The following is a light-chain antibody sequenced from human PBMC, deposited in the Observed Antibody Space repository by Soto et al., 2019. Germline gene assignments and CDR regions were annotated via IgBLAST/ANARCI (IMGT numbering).Light chain of an antibody. CDR3: QQSYSFVT. Sequence: DIQMTQSPSSLSASVGDRVTITCRASQSISRYLNWYQQKPGKAPKLLIYAASSLQSGVPSRFSGSGSGTDFTLTISSLQPEDFATYYCQQSYSFVTFGQGTKVDI. CDR2: AAS. CDR1: QSISRY. J-gene: IGKJ1*01. V-gene: IGKV1-39*01.